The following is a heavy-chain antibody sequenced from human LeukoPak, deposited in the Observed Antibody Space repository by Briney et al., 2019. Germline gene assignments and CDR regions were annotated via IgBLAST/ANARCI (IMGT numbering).Heavy chain of an antibody. J-gene: IGHJ4*02. Sequence: GGSLRLSCAASGFTFSSYSMNWVRQAPGKGLEWVSYISSSSSTKYYADSVKGRFTISRDKAKNSLYLQMNGLRVEDTAVYYCARDTGSGWYGVDYWGQGTLVTVSS. CDR1: GFTFSSYS. CDR2: ISSSSSTK. D-gene: IGHD6-13*01. V-gene: IGHV3-48*01. CDR3: ARDTGSGWYGVDY.